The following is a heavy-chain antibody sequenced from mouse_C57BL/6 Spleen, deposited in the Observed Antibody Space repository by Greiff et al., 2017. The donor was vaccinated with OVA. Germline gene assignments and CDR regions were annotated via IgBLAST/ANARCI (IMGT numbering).Heavy chain of an antibody. CDR1: GFTFSDYG. Sequence: EVQRVESGGGLVKPGGSLKLSCAASGFTFSDYGMHWVRQAPEKGLEWVAYISSGSSTIHYADPVKGRFSIARYNAQTTLFLQMASLRSEDTAMYYCERRGDGLDAMDYWGQGTSLTVSS. J-gene: IGHJ4*01. D-gene: IGHD2-3*01. CDR2: ISSGSSTI. V-gene: IGHV5-17*01. CDR3: ERRGDGLDAMDY.